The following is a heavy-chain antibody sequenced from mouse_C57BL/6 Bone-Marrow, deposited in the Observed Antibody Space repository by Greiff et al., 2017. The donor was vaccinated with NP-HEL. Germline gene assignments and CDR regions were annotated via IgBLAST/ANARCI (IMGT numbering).Heavy chain of an antibody. D-gene: IGHD1-1*01. J-gene: IGHJ2*01. Sequence: EVQLQQSGAELVRPGASVKLSCTASGFNIKDYYMHWVKQRPEQGLEWIGRIDPEDGDTEYAPKFQGKATMTADTSSNTAYLQLSSLTSEDTAVYYCTTGIYYYGSSYVLFDYWGQGTTLTVSS. CDR3: TTGIYYYGSSYVLFDY. V-gene: IGHV14-1*01. CDR1: GFNIKDYY. CDR2: IDPEDGDT.